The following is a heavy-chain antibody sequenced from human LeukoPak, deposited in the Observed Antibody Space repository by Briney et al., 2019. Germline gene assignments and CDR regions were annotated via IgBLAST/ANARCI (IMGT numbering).Heavy chain of an antibody. J-gene: IGHJ4*02. CDR2: IYSGGST. D-gene: IGHD3-22*01. CDR3: ARDGGGGYYYDSSGYRY. CDR1: GFTASSNY. Sequence: GGSLRLSCAASGFTASSNYMSWVRQAPGKGPEWVSVIYSGGSTYYADSVKGRFTISRDNSKNTLYLQMNSLRAEDTAVYYCARDGGGGYYYDSSGYRYWGQGTLVTVSS. V-gene: IGHV3-66*01.